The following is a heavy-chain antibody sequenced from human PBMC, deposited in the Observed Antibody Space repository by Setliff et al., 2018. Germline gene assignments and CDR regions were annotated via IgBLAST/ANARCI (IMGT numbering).Heavy chain of an antibody. J-gene: IGHJ3*02. CDR2: IHNSGNT. D-gene: IGHD4-17*01. V-gene: IGHV4-31*03. CDR1: GGSISSGTYY. Sequence: SETLSLTCTVSGGSISSGTYYWNWVRQHPGKGLEWIGNIHNSGNTHYNPSLKSRVTISVDTSKNQLSLKLSSVTAADTAVYYCARSMGDYGDYIEDAFDIWGQGAMVTVSS. CDR3: ARSMGDYGDYIEDAFDI.